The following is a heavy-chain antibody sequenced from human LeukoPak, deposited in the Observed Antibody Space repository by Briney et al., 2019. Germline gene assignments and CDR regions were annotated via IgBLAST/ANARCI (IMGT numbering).Heavy chain of an antibody. Sequence: GGSLRLSCAASGFTFSNAWMSWVRQAPGKGLECVGRIKSKTDGGTTDYAAPVKGRFTISRDDSKNMVYLQMNSLKTEDTAVYYCTRQQLVFDNRGQGTLVTVSS. CDR2: IKSKTDGGTT. V-gene: IGHV3-15*01. CDR3: TRQQLVFDN. D-gene: IGHD6-13*01. J-gene: IGHJ4*02. CDR1: GFTFSNAW.